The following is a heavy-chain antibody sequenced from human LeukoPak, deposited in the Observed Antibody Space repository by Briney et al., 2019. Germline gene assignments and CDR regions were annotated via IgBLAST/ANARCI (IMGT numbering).Heavy chain of an antibody. CDR2: INSDGSST. J-gene: IGHJ6*03. V-gene: IGHV3-74*01. CDR1: GFTLSSYW. Sequence: GGSLRLSCAASGFTLSSYWMHWVRRAPGKGLVWVSRINSDGSSTSYADSVKGRFTISRDNAKNSLYLQMNSLRAEDTAVYYCARVRPGYYYYMDVWGKGTTVSISS. D-gene: IGHD3-10*01. CDR3: ARVRPGYYYYMDV.